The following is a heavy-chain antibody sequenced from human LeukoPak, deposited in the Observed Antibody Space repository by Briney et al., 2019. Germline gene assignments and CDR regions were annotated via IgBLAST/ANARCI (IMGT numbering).Heavy chain of an antibody. D-gene: IGHD4-17*01. J-gene: IGHJ4*02. CDR1: GFAFNTYW. CDR3: ARAGYGDYVNY. CDR2: IKEDGSET. V-gene: IGHV3-7*01. Sequence: GGSLRLSCAASGFAFNTYWMSWVRQAPGKGLEWVANIKEDGSETYYVDSVKGRFTISRNNAKNTLYLQMNSLRAEDTAVYYCARAGYGDYVNYWGQGTLVTVSS.